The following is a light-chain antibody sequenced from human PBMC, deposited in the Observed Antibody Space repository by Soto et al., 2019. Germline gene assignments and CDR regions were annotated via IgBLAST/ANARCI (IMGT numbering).Light chain of an antibody. V-gene: IGLV2-8*01. CDR2: EVN. J-gene: IGLJ2*01. CDR3: SSFAGSNFYVV. CDR1: SSDVGGYNY. Sequence: QSALTQPPSASGSPGQSVTISCTGTSSDVGGYNYVSWYQQHPGKAPKLMIYEVNKRPSGVPDRFSGSKSGNTASLTVSGLQAVDEADYYCSSFAGSNFYVVFGGGTKVTVL.